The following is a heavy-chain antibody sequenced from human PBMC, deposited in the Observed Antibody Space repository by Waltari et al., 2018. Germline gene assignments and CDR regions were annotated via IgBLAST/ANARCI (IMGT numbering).Heavy chain of an antibody. Sequence: QVQLVESGGGVVQPGRSLRLSCAASGFTFSSYGMHWVRQAPGTGLEWVAVIMYDGSNKYYADSVKGRFTISRDNSKNTLYLQMNRLRAEDTAMYYCAKVVRGAIDYWGQGTLVTVSS. D-gene: IGHD3-10*01. CDR2: IMYDGSNK. CDR3: AKVVRGAIDY. CDR1: GFTFSSYG. V-gene: IGHV3-30*18. J-gene: IGHJ4*02.